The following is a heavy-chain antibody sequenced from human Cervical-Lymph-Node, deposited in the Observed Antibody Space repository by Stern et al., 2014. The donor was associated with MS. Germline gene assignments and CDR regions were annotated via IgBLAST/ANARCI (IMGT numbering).Heavy chain of an antibody. V-gene: IGHV1-69*01. CDR2: IIPIFGTP. Sequence: QVQLVQSGAEVKKPGSSVKVSCKASGGTFSTQAINWVRQAPGQGLEWVGGIIPIFGTPNYAQKVQDIFTIPADESTSTAYMDLSSLRSEDTAVYYCATPSTVTVGGMDVWGQGTTVTVSS. D-gene: IGHD4-17*01. CDR3: ATPSTVTVGGMDV. J-gene: IGHJ6*02. CDR1: GGTFSTQA.